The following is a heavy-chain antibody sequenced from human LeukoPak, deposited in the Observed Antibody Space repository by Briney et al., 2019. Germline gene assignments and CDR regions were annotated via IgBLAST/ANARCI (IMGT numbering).Heavy chain of an antibody. J-gene: IGHJ3*02. Sequence: PSETLSLTCAVYGGSFSGYYWSWIRQPPGKGLEWIGEINHSGSTNYNPSLKSRVTISVDTSKNQFSLKLSSVTAADTAVYHCARRGYDSSGDDLDAFDIWGRGTMVTVSS. D-gene: IGHD3-22*01. V-gene: IGHV4-34*01. CDR3: ARRGYDSSGDDLDAFDI. CDR2: INHSGST. CDR1: GGSFSGYY.